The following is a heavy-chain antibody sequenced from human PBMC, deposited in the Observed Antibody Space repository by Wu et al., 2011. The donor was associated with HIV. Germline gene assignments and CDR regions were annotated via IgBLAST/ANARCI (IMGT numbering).Heavy chain of an antibody. J-gene: IGHJ4*02. Sequence: VKKPGSSVKVSCKASGGTLNTYGFNWVRQAPGHALEWMGIINPSGGSTTYAQKFQDRVTMTRDTSTSTVYMELSRLRSDDTAIYYCARDRRVLGATKGRALDYWGQGTLVTVSS. CDR3: ARDRRVLGATKGRALDY. D-gene: IGHD1-26*01. CDR1: GGTLNTYG. CDR2: INPSGGST. V-gene: IGHV1-46*02.